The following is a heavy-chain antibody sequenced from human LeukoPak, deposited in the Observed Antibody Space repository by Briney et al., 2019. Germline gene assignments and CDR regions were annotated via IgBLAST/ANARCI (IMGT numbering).Heavy chain of an antibody. CDR1: GYTFTSYG. CDR2: ISAYNGNT. CDR3: ARAILTGYPPDY. J-gene: IGHJ4*02. D-gene: IGHD3-9*01. V-gene: IGHV1-18*01. Sequence: ASVKVSCKASGYTFTSYGISWVRQAPGQGLEWMGWISAYNGNTNYAQKLQGRVTMTTDTSTSAAYMELRSLRSDDTAVYYCARAILTGYPPDYWGQGTLVTVSS.